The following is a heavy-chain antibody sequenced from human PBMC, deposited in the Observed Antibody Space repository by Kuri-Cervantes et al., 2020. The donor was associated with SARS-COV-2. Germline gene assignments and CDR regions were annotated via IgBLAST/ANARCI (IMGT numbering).Heavy chain of an antibody. D-gene: IGHD3-16*01. CDR1: GFTFSSYA. Sequence: GESLKISCAASGFTFSSYAMSWVRQAPGKGLEWVSAISGSSGSTYYTDSVKGRFTISRDNSKNTLYLQMNSLRAEDTAVYYCAKGGRASRFMFEYWGQGTLVTVSS. CDR2: ISGSSGST. V-gene: IGHV3-23*01. J-gene: IGHJ4*02. CDR3: AKGGRASRFMFEY.